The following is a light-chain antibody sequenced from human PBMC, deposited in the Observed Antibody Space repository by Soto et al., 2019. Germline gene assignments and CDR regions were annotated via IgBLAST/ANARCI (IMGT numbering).Light chain of an antibody. J-gene: IGLJ2*01. V-gene: IGLV2-14*01. CDR1: SSDVGGYNY. Sequence: QSALTQPASASGSPGQSITISCTGTSSDVGGYNYVSWYQQHPGKAPKLIIYDVSNRPSGIFNRFSGSKSGNTASLTISGLQAEDEADYYCSSYTSDTTRDVVFGGGTKVTVL. CDR2: DVS. CDR3: SSYTSDTTRDVV.